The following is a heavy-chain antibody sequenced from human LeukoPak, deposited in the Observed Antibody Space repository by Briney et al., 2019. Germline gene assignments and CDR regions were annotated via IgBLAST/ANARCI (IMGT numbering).Heavy chain of an antibody. CDR1: GFTFSSYW. V-gene: IGHV3-7*01. Sequence: PGGSLRLSCAASGFTFSSYWMSWVRQAPGKGLEWVANIKQDGSEKYYVDSVKGRFTISRDNAKNSLYLQMNSLRAEDTAVYYCARGALGDFWSGYYLFDYWGQGTLVTVSS. J-gene: IGHJ4*02. CDR3: ARGALGDFWSGYYLFDY. D-gene: IGHD3-3*01. CDR2: IKQDGSEK.